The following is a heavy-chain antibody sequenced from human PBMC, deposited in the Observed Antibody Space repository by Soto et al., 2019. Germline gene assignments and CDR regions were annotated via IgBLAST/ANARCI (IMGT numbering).Heavy chain of an antibody. J-gene: IGHJ5*02. CDR2: IHYSGST. Sequence: QVQLQESGPGLVKPSQTLSLTCTVSGGSISSGGYYWNWIRQHPGKGLEWIGYIHYSGSTYSNPSLKSRVSMSVDTSKNQFPLKLSSVTAADTAVYYCARSVFPWGQGTLVTVSP. CDR1: GGSISSGGYY. V-gene: IGHV4-31*03. CDR3: ARSVFP.